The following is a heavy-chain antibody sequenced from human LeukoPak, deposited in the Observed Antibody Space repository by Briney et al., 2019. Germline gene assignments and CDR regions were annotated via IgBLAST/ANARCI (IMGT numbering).Heavy chain of an antibody. J-gene: IGHJ4*02. CDR2: ISGSGGST. D-gene: IGHD6-13*01. CDR3: AKDSSWFENGIDY. Sequence: GGSLRLSCAASGFTFSSYAMSWVRQAPGKGLEWVSAISGSGGSTYYADSVKGRFTISRDNSKNSLYLQMNSLRTEDTALYYCAKDSSWFENGIDYWGQGTLVTVSS. V-gene: IGHV3-43*02. CDR1: GFTFSSYA.